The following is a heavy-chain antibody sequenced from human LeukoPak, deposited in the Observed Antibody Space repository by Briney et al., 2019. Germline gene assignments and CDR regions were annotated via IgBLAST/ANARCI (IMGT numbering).Heavy chain of an antibody. CDR2: ISSSSSTI. CDR1: GFTVSSNY. D-gene: IGHD1-7*01. V-gene: IGHV3-48*01. Sequence: GGSLRLSCAASGFTVSSNYMSWVRQAPGKGLEWVSYISSSSSTIYYADSVKGRFTISRDNAKNSLYLQMNSLRAEDTAVYYCARDRYGTIDYWGQGTLVTVSS. CDR3: ARDRYGTIDY. J-gene: IGHJ4*02.